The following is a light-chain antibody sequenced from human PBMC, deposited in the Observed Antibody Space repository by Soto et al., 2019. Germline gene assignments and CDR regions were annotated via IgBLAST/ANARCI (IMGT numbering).Light chain of an antibody. CDR2: GAS. Sequence: EIVLTQYPGILSLSPGERATLSCRASQSVSSNLAWYQQKPGQAPRLLIYGASIRATGIPARFSGSGSGTDFTLTISRLETEDFAVYDCHQYGSSLGTFGQGTKVDIK. J-gene: IGKJ2*01. V-gene: IGKV3-20*01. CDR3: HQYGSSLGT. CDR1: QSVSSN.